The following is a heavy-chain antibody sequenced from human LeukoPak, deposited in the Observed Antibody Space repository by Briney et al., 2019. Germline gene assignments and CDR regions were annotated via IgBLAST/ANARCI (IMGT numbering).Heavy chain of an antibody. CDR3: AREELGSSLGFDP. CDR2: ISFDGSNK. CDR1: GFTFSSYT. D-gene: IGHD3-16*01. J-gene: IGHJ5*02. V-gene: IGHV3-30-3*01. Sequence: GGSLRLSCAASGFTFSSYTIHWVRQPPGKGLEWVAVISFDGSNKYYADSVKGRFTISRDNSKNTLYLQMNSLRAEDTAVYYCAREELGSSLGFDPWGQGTLVTVSS.